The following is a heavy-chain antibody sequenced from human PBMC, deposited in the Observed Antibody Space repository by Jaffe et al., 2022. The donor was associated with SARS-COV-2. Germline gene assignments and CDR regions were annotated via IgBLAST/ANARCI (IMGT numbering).Heavy chain of an antibody. CDR1: GFTFSSYW. V-gene: IGHV3-74*01. CDR3: ARDPPSGRYFDWLFPDY. CDR2: INSDGSST. Sequence: EVQLVESGGGLVQPGGSLRLSCAASGFTFSSYWMHWVRQAPGKGLVWVSRINSDGSSTSYADSVKGRFTISRDNAKNTLYLQMNSLRAEDTAVYYCARDPPSGRYFDWLFPDYWGQGTLVTVSS. J-gene: IGHJ4*02. D-gene: IGHD3-9*01.